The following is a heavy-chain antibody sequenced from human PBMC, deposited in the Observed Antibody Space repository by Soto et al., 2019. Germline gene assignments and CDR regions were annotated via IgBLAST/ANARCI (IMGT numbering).Heavy chain of an antibody. V-gene: IGHV1-18*04. J-gene: IGHJ4*02. CDR3: ARQGTIYYYDSSGYYNDY. CDR2: ISAYNGNT. Sequence: ASVKVSFKASGYTFTSYGISWVRQAPGQGLEWMGWISAYNGNTNYAQKLQGRVTMTTDTSTSTAYMELRSLRSDDTAVYYCARQGTIYYYDSSGYYNDYWGQGTLVTVSS. D-gene: IGHD3-22*01. CDR1: GYTFTSYG.